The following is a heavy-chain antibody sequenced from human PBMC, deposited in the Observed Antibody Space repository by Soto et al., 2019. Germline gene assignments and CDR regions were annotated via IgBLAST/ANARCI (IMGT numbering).Heavy chain of an antibody. CDR2: INHSGST. D-gene: IGHD3-9*01. J-gene: IGHJ3*02. V-gene: IGHV4-34*01. CDR3: ARGPAAGEAYYDILTGDAFEI. CDR1: GGSFSGYY. Sequence: SETLSLTCAVYGGSFSGYYWSWIRQPPGKGLEWIGEINHSGSTNYNPSLKSRVTISVDTSKNQFSLKLSSVTAADTAVYYCARGPAAGEAYYDILTGDAFEIWGQGTMVTVSS.